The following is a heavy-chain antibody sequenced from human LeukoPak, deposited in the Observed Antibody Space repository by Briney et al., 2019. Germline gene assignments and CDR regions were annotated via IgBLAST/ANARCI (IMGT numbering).Heavy chain of an antibody. CDR2: IKSKTDGGTT. D-gene: IGHD5-12*01. Sequence: GGSLRHSCAASGFTFRNSWMHWVRQAPGKGLEWVGRIKSKTDGGTTDYAAPVQGRFTISRDDSKNTLYLQMNSLKTEDTAVYYCTSVSGYEGLFDDWGQGTLVTVSS. V-gene: IGHV3-15*01. J-gene: IGHJ4*02. CDR3: TSVSGYEGLFDD. CDR1: GFTFRNSW.